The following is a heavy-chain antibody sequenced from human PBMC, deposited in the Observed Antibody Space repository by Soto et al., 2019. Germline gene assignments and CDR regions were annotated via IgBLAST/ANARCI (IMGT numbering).Heavy chain of an antibody. CDR2: SSAYNGNT. V-gene: IGHV1-18*01. D-gene: IGHD6-13*01. J-gene: IGHJ5*02. CDR1: GYTFTSYG. CDR3: ARSAGLAAAGPKFDP. Sequence: QVQLVQSGAEVKKPGASVKVSCKASGYTFTSYGISWVRQAPGQGLEWMGWSSAYNGNTNYAQKLQGRVTMTTDTSTSTAYIELRSLRSDDTAVYYCARSAGLAAAGPKFDPWGQGTLVTVSS.